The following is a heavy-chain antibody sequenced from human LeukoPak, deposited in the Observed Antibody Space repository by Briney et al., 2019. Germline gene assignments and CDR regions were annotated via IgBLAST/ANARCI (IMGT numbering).Heavy chain of an antibody. J-gene: IGHJ5*01. CDR1: GGSFSSGGYS. CDR3: ARLNGPFDP. Sequence: SETLSLTCAVSGGSFSSGGYSWSWIRQPPGKGLEWIGYIYYSGSTFYNPSLKSRVSISVDTSKNQFSLKLNSLTAADTAVYYCARLNGPFDPWGQGTLVTVSS. CDR2: IYYSGST. V-gene: IGHV4-30-4*07. D-gene: IGHD2-8*01.